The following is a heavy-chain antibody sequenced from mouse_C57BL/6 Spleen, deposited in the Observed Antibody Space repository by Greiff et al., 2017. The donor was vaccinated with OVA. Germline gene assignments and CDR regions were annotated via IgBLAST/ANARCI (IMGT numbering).Heavy chain of an antibody. CDR3: AHDGFDY. D-gene: IGHD2-3*01. CDR2: INPSTGGT. Sequence: DVKLQESGPELVKPGASVKISCKASGYSFTGYYMNWVKQSPEKSLEWIGEINPSTGGTTYNQKFKAKATLTVDKSSSTAYMQLKSLTSEDSAVYYCAHDGFDYWGQGTTLTVTS. J-gene: IGHJ2*01. CDR1: GYSFTGYY. V-gene: IGHV1-42*01.